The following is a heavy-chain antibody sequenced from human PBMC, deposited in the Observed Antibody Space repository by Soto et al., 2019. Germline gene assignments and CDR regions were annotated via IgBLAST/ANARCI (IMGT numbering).Heavy chain of an antibody. CDR1: GFTFSSYT. V-gene: IGHV3-23*01. D-gene: IGHD2-21*01. CDR2: ISGSGGST. J-gene: IGHJ6*03. CDR3: AKAVDPYYYYMDV. Sequence: EVQLLESGGGLVQPGGSLRLSCAASGFTFSSYTMSWVRQAPGKGLEWVSAISGSGGSTYYADSVKGRFTISRDNSKNTLYLQMNSLRAEDTAVYYCAKAVDPYYYYMDVWGKGTTVTVSS.